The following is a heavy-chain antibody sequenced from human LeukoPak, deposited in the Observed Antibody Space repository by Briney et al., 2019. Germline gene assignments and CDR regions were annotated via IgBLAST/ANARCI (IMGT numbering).Heavy chain of an antibody. V-gene: IGHV4-59*11. CDR1: GGSISSHY. J-gene: IGHJ4*02. CDR3: ARGLSIAARLIFDY. CDR2: IYYSGST. Sequence: SETLSLTCTVSGGSISSHYWSCGRQPPGKGLEWSGYIYYSGSTNYNPSLKSRVTISVDTSKNPFSLKLSSVTAADTAVYYCARGLSIAARLIFDYWGQGTLVTVSS. D-gene: IGHD6-6*01.